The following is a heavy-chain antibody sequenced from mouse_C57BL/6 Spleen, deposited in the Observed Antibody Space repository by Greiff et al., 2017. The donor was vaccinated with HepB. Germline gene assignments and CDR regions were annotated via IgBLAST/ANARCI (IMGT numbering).Heavy chain of an antibody. Sequence: EVKLVESVAELVRPGASVKLSCTASGFNIKNTYMHWVKQRPEQGLEWIGRIDPANGNTKYAPKFQGKATITADTSSNTAYLQLSSLTSEDTAIYYCASEGSVYYGNYVWYFDVWGTGTTVTVSS. CDR1: GFNIKNTY. CDR2: IDPANGNT. D-gene: IGHD2-1*01. CDR3: ASEGSVYYGNYVWYFDV. V-gene: IGHV14-3*01. J-gene: IGHJ1*03.